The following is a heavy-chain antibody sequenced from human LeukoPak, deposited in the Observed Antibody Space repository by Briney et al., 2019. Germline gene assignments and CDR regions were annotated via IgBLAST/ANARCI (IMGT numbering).Heavy chain of an antibody. V-gene: IGHV3-74*01. D-gene: IGHD3-10*02. J-gene: IGHJ4*02. CDR2: TNLHGTAV. Sequence: GGSLRLSCAVSGLSFSNYWMHWVRQAPGKGLVWVARTNLHGTAVDYADPVKGRFTISRDNSKNMLFLQMNSLRVEDAAVYYCASAYTYVRLGDHWGQGTLVTVSP. CDR1: GLSFSNYW. CDR3: ASAYTYVRLGDH.